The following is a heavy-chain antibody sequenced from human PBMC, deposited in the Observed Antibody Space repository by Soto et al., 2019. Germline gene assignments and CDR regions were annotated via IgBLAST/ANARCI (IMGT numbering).Heavy chain of an antibody. CDR1: GFTFSTYW. CDR2: IKQDGSEI. Sequence: EVQLVEFGGGLVQPGGSLRLSCAASGFTFSTYWMSWVRQAPGKGLEWVANIKQDGSEIYYMDSVKGRFTISRDNAKNSLYLQMNSLRAEDTAVYYCAREGILWFGESYFDFWGQGSLVTVSS. D-gene: IGHD3-10*01. CDR3: AREGILWFGESYFDF. V-gene: IGHV3-7*01. J-gene: IGHJ4*02.